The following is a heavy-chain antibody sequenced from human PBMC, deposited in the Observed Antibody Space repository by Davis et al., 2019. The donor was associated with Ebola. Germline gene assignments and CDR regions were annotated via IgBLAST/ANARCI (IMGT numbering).Heavy chain of an antibody. Sequence: ESLKISCTDSVITFSSYAMTWVRQAPGKGLEWVSAISGSGGSTYYADSVKGRFTISRDNSKNTLYLQMNSLRAEDTAVYYCAKDTGYYDFWSGYLPLPSHWGQGTLVTVSS. CDR3: AKDTGYYDFWSGYLPLPSH. CDR2: ISGSGGST. V-gene: IGHV3-23*01. J-gene: IGHJ4*02. CDR1: VITFSSYA. D-gene: IGHD3-3*01.